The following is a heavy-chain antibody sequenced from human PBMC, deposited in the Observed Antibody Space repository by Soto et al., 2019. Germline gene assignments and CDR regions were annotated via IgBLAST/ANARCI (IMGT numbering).Heavy chain of an antibody. J-gene: IGHJ4*02. Sequence: QVQLVQSGAEVNKPGASVKVSCKASGYTFTSYGISWVRQAPGQGLEWMGWISAYNGKTNYAQKLQGRVTMTTDTSTRTDYMELRGMIAADTAVYYCARDLAVGLVDYWGQETLVTVSS. CDR3: ARDLAVGLVDY. CDR2: ISAYNGKT. V-gene: IGHV1-18*01. CDR1: GYTFTSYG. D-gene: IGHD6-19*01.